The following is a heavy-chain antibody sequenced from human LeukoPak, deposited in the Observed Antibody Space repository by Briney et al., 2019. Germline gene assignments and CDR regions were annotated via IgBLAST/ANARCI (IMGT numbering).Heavy chain of an antibody. J-gene: IGHJ3*01. CDR3: ARIRDGYNDAYDL. CDR2: IDPDGGNT. D-gene: IGHD5-24*01. Sequence: ASVKVSCKASGYTFTNSYIHWVRQAPGQVLEWMGLIDPDGGNTNYAQNFQGRVTLTRDTSTSTVYMELSSLRSEDTAIYYCARIRDGYNDAYDLWGQGTVVTVPS. V-gene: IGHV1-46*01. CDR1: GYTFTNSY.